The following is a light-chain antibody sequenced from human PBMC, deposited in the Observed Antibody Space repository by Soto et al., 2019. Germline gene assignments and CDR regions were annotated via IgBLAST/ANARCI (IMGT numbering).Light chain of an antibody. V-gene: IGKV1-39*01. CDR1: QNIDNH. CDR2: AAS. CDR3: QHSSNSPPIT. J-gene: IGKJ5*01. Sequence: DIQLTQSPSSLSASVGDSVSISCRASQNIDNHLNWYRQRSGEAPEVLIYAASALRDGVSSRVNGRGYGTEFTLTITNLVPEDFATYYCQHSSNSPPITFGQGTRL.